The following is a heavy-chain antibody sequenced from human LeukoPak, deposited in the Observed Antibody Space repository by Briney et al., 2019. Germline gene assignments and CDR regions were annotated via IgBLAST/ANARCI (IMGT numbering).Heavy chain of an antibody. Sequence: PSETLSLTCAVYGGSFSGYYWSWIRQPPGKGLEWIGEINHSGSTNYNPSLKSRVTISVDTSKNQFSLKLGSVTAADTAVYFCARQLYVSGSYYAPMDVWGKGTTVTISS. CDR3: ARQLYVSGSYYAPMDV. D-gene: IGHD3-10*01. CDR2: INHSGST. V-gene: IGHV4-34*01. J-gene: IGHJ6*03. CDR1: GGSFSGYY.